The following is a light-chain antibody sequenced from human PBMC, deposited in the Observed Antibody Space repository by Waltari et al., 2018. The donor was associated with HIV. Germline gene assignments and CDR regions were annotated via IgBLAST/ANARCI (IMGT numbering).Light chain of an antibody. CDR3: AAWDGSLSVVV. CDR1: SSNIGSNS. CDR2: RNN. J-gene: IGLJ2*01. Sequence: QSVLTQPPSASGTPGQRVTIPCSGSSSNIGSNSVYWYQQLPGTAPKLLIYRNNQRPSGVPDRFSGSKSGTSASLAISGLRSEDEADYYCAAWDGSLSVVVFGGGTKLTVL. V-gene: IGLV1-47*01.